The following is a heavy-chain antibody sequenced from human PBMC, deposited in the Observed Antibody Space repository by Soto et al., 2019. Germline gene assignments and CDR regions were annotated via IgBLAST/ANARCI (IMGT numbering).Heavy chain of an antibody. D-gene: IGHD2-2*01. CDR1: GFTFSNYA. Sequence: GGSLSLSCAASGFTFSNYAMSWLRQAPGKGLEWVSISGSGGNTYYADSVKGRFTISRDNSKNTLYLQMNSLRAEDTAVYYCAKDQGSTLYYFDYWGQGTLVTVSS. V-gene: IGHV3-23*01. CDR2: ISGSGGNT. J-gene: IGHJ4*02. CDR3: AKDQGSTLYYFDY.